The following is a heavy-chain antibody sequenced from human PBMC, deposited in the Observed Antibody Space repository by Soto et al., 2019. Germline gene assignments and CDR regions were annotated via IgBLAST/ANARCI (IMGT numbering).Heavy chain of an antibody. D-gene: IGHD3-22*01. CDR1: GGTFSSYA. CDR3: ARDGGYYDCSGYGIFDY. J-gene: IGHJ4*02. Sequence: QVQLVQSGAEVKKPGSSVKVSCKASGGTFSSYAISWVRQAPGPGLEWLGGIIPIFGTANYAKKVQGRDTFTADESTSTAYMELSSLRSEDTAVFYCARDGGYYDCSGYGIFDYWGQGSLVTVSS. CDR2: IIPIFGTA. V-gene: IGHV1-69*01.